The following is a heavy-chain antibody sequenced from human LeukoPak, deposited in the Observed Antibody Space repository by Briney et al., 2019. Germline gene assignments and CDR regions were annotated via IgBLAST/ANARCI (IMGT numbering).Heavy chain of an antibody. V-gene: IGHV3-53*01. CDR1: GFSFSLNY. D-gene: IGHD5-24*01. CDR3: ARVGDAFHWYLDL. J-gene: IGHJ2*01. Sequence: PGGSLRLSCAASGFSFSLNYMNWVRQAPGKGLEWVSILYSGSDTYYADSVKGRFTISRDSSKNMLFLHMNSLRAGDTAVYYCARVGDAFHWYLDLWGRGTLVTVSS. CDR2: LYSGSDT.